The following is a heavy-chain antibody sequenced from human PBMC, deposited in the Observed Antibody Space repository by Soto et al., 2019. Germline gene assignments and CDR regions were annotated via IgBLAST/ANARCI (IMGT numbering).Heavy chain of an antibody. V-gene: IGHV3-23*01. CDR3: AKYYYYSSGGWFEY. Sequence: EVQLLESGGGLVQPGGSLRLSCAASGFTFSSYAMTWVRQAPGKGLEWVSGISGSGGTTDYADSVKGRFTISRDNSKNTLFLQRNSLRAEDTAVYYCAKYYYYSSGGWFEYWGQGTLVTVSS. CDR2: ISGSGGTT. CDR1: GFTFSSYA. D-gene: IGHD3-10*01. J-gene: IGHJ4*02.